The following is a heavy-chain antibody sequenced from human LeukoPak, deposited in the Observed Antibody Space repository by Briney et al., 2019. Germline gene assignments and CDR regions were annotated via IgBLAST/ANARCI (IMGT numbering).Heavy chain of an antibody. CDR2: IYTVGNT. Sequence: GGSLRLSCAASGFTVSSNYMSWVRQAPGRGLEWVSVIYTVGNTYYADSVKGRFTVSRDNAQNTLYLQMNSPRAEDTAVYYCVRGYCSATSCYFSSSYSWFDPWGQGTLVTVSS. CDR1: GFTVSSNY. D-gene: IGHD2-2*01. V-gene: IGHV3-53*01. CDR3: VRGYCSATSCYFSSSYSWFDP. J-gene: IGHJ5*02.